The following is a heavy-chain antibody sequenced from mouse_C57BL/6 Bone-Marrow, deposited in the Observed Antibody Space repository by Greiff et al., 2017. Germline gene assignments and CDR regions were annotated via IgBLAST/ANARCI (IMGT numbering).Heavy chain of an antibody. Sequence: EVHLVESGGGLVKPGGSLKLSCAASGFTFSSYAMSWVRQTPEKRLEWVATISDGGSYTYYPDNVKGRFTISRDNAKNNLYLQRSHLKSEDTAMYYCARGLRSFDYWGQGTTLTVSS. CDR2: ISDGGSYT. V-gene: IGHV5-4*01. CDR3: ARGLRSFDY. D-gene: IGHD1-1*01. CDR1: GFTFSSYA. J-gene: IGHJ2*01.